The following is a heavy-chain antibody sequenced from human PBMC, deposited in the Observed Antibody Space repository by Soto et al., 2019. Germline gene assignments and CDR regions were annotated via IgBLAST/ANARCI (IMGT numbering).Heavy chain of an antibody. CDR2: IHPNSGGT. D-gene: IGHD6-19*01. J-gene: IGHJ6*02. V-gene: IGHV1-2*04. CDR1: GYTFTGYY. Sequence: GASVKVSCKASGYTFTGYYMHWVRQAPGQGLEWMGWIHPNSGGTNYAQQFQGCVTMTRDTSISTAYMELSRLRSDDTAVYYCARVALNSSGWGGDYYYGMDVWGQGTTVTVSS. CDR3: ARVALNSSGWGGDYYYGMDV.